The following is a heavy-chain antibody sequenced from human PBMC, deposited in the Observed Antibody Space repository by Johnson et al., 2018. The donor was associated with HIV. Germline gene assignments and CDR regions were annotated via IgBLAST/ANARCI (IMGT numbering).Heavy chain of an antibody. D-gene: IGHD4-11*01. CDR1: GFTFSSYG. V-gene: IGHV3-33*08. J-gene: IGHJ3*02. CDR2: IWYDGSNK. CDR3: ARDTYSSDACDI. Sequence: QVQLVESGGGLVQPGGSLRLSCAASGFTFSSYGMHWVRQAPGKGLEWVSIIWYDGSNKYYADSVKGRFTISRDNSKNTLYLQMNSLRAEDTALYYCARDTYSSDACDIRGQGTMVTVSS.